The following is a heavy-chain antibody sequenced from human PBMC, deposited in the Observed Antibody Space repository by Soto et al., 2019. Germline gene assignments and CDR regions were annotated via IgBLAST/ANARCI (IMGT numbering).Heavy chain of an antibody. Sequence: PSETLSLTCTVSGGSIGSSSYYWGGIRQPPGKGLEWIGSIYSTGSTYYNPSLKSRVTISVDTSKNQFSLKLNSVTAADTAVYYCARPAEASTLICYFDSWGQGTLVTVSS. CDR2: IYSTGST. V-gene: IGHV4-39*01. D-gene: IGHD2-2*01. CDR3: ARPAEASTLICYFDS. J-gene: IGHJ4*02. CDR1: GGSIGSSSYY.